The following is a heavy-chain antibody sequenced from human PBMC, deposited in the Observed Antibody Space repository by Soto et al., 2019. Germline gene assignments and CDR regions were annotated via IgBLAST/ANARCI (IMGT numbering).Heavy chain of an antibody. D-gene: IGHD2-8*01. CDR2: IIHSGNT. CDR1: SGSIGPTNW. Sequence: QVQLQESGPGLVKPSGTLSLTCAVSSGSIGPTNWWSWVRQTPGKGLEWIGEIIHSGNTYYNPSLASRVTISVDTSKNQFSLNLRSVTAADTAVYYCARRTWGMDVWGQGTTVTVSS. CDR3: ARRTWGMDV. J-gene: IGHJ6*02. V-gene: IGHV4-4*02.